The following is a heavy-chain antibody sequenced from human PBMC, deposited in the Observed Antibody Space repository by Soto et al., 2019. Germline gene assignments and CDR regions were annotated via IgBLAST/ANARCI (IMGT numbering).Heavy chain of an antibody. CDR1: GFTFSYYY. V-gene: IGHV3-11*06. J-gene: IGHJ6*02. CDR2: ISSSSSYT. Sequence: QVQLVESGGGLVKPGGSLRLSCAASGFTFSYYYMSWIRQAPGTGLEWVSYISSSSSYTNYADSVKGRFTISRDNAKNSLYLQMNSLRAEDTAVYYCAMSYEYYYYGMDVWGQGTTVTVSS. CDR3: AMSYEYYYYGMDV. D-gene: IGHD5-18*01.